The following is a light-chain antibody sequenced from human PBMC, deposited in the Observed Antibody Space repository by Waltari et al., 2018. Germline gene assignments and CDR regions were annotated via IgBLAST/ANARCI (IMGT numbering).Light chain of an antibody. J-gene: IGLJ2*01. Sequence: QSVLTQPPSMSGTPGQRVTISCSGSNFNIGSNYVYWYQQFPGMAPQLLIYRTRDRPAVVPDRFSAARAGASASLAISGLRSEDEADYHCAAWDDSLSGRVFGGGTKLTV. CDR2: RTR. V-gene: IGLV1-47*01. CDR1: NFNIGSNY. CDR3: AAWDDSLSGRV.